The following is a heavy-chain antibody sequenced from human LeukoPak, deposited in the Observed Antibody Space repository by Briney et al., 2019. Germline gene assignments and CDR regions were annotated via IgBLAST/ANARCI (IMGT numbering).Heavy chain of an antibody. V-gene: IGHV7-4-1*02. CDR1: GYTFTSYA. J-gene: IGHJ4*02. CDR2: INTNTGNP. Sequence: GASVKVSCKASGYTFTSYAMNWVRQAPGQGLEWMGWINTNTGNPTYAQGFTGRFVFSLDTSVSTAYLQISSLKAEDTAVYYCASGTYGSGGSCSAFDYWGQGTLVTVSS. D-gene: IGHD2-15*01. CDR3: ASGTYGSGGSCSAFDY.